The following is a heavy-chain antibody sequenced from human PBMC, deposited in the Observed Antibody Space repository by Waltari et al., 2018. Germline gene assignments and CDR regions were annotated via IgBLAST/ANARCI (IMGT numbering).Heavy chain of an antibody. Sequence: EVQLVESGGGLVKPGGSLRLSCAASGFTFSNAWMNWVRQAPGKGLEWVGRIKSKTDGGTTDYAAPVKGRFTISRDDSKNTLYLQMNSLKTEDTAVYYCTTDPSFSIVEKPYWGQGTLVTVSS. CDR2: IKSKTDGGTT. J-gene: IGHJ4*02. CDR1: GFTFSNAW. V-gene: IGHV3-15*07. CDR3: TTDPSFSIVEKPY. D-gene: IGHD3-22*01.